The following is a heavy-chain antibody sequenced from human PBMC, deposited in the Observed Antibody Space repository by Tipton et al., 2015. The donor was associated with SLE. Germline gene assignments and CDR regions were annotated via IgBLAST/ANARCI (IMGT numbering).Heavy chain of an antibody. D-gene: IGHD2-15*01. J-gene: IGHJ4*02. CDR2: IYYSGST. Sequence: TLSLTCTVSGGSISSSSYYWGWIRQPPGKGLEWIGSIYYSGSTYYNPSLKSRVTISVDTSKNQFSLKLGSVTAADTAVYYCARGDGGSCFDYWGQGTLVTVSS. V-gene: IGHV4-39*01. CDR1: GGSISSSSYY. CDR3: ARGDGGSCFDY.